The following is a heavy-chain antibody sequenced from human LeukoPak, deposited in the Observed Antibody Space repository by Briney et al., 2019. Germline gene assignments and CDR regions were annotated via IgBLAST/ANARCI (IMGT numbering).Heavy chain of an antibody. V-gene: IGHV4-30-4*07. CDR3: AAGHPIYFDY. Sequence: SQTLSLTCAVSGGSISSGDYSWSWIRQPPGKGLEWIGYIYYSGSTNYNPSLKSRINVSLDTSKSQFSLKLSSVTAADTAVYYCAAGHPIYFDYWGQGILVTVSS. J-gene: IGHJ4*02. D-gene: IGHD3-3*01. CDR1: GGSISSGDYS. CDR2: IYYSGST.